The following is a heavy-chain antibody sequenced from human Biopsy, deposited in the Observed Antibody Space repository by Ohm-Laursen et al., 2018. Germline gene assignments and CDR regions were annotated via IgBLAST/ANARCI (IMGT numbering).Heavy chain of an antibody. CDR3: ATPFQYYDSWGGYPPFDH. CDR2: VIAVSGLV. J-gene: IGHJ4*02. Sequence: SVKVSCKASGGTFSNYAISWVRQAPGEGLEWMGGVIAVSGLVNYAPKFQGRVSITADKSTTTAYMELSNLKSEDTAVYYCATPFQYYDSWGGYPPFDHWGQGTLVTVSS. V-gene: IGHV1-69*10. CDR1: GGTFSNYA. D-gene: IGHD3-3*01.